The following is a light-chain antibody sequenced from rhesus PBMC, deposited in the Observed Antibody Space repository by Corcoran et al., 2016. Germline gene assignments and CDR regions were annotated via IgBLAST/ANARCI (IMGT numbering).Light chain of an antibody. CDR2: EVS. CDR1: RSDIGGNNR. CDR3: SSYASSSAFI. J-gene: IGLJ1*01. V-gene: IGLV2-13*02. Sequence: QAALTQSPSVSGSPGQSVTISCTGTRSDIGGNNRVSWNQKHPGKDPKLRIYEVSKRPSGVSDRFSGSKSGNTASLTISGLQAEDDSDYYCSSYASSSAFIFGAGTRLTVL.